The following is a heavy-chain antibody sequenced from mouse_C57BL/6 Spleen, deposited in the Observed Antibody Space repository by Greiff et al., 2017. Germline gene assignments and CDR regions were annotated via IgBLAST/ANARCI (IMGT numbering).Heavy chain of an antibody. J-gene: IGHJ3*01. CDR3: ARGDYDGAWFAY. D-gene: IGHD2-4*01. CDR1: GYTFTDYY. V-gene: IGHV1-26*01. Sequence: DVKLQQSGPELVKPGASVKISCKASGYTFTDYYMNWVKQSHGKSLEWIGDINPNNGGTSYNQKFKGKATLTVDKSSSTAYMELRSLTSEDSAVYYCARGDYDGAWFAYWGQGTLVTVSA. CDR2: INPNNGGT.